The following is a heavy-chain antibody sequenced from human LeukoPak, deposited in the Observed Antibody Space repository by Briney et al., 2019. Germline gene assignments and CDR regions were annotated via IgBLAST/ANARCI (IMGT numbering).Heavy chain of an antibody. CDR3: ARRKPPGSGSYYYYYYYGMDV. Sequence: SQTLSLTCTVSGGSISSGGYYWSWIRQHPGKGLEWIGYIYYSGSTYYNPSLKSRVTISVDTSKNQFSLKLSSVTAADTAVYYCARRKPPGSGSYYYYYYYGMDVWGKGTTVTVSS. J-gene: IGHJ6*04. CDR1: GGSISSGGYY. D-gene: IGHD3-10*01. CDR2: IYYSGST. V-gene: IGHV4-31*03.